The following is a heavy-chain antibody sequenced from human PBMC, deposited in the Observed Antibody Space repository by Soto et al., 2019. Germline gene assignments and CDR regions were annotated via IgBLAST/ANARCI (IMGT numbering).Heavy chain of an antibody. D-gene: IGHD2-15*01. CDR3: AKELGYCSGGSCYGYMDV. CDR1: GFTFSSYG. V-gene: IGHV3-30*18. J-gene: IGHJ6*03. CDR2: ISYDGSNK. Sequence: GGSLRLSCAASGFTFSSYGMHWVRQAPGKGLEWVAVISYDGSNKYYADSVKGRFTISRDNSKNTLYLQMNSLRAEDTAVYYCAKELGYCSGGSCYGYMDVWGKGTTVTVSS.